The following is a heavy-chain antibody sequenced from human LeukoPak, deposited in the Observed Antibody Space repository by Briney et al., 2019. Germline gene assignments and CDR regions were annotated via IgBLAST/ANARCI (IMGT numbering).Heavy chain of an antibody. CDR1: GGSISSYY. CDR2: IYYSGST. Sequence: SETLSLTCTVSGGSISSYYWSWIRQPPGKGLEWIGYIYYSGSTNYNPSLKSRVTISVDTSKNQFSLKLSSVTAADTAVYYCARVTTTIFGVVRGAFDIWGQGTMVTVSS. CDR3: ARVTTTIFGVVRGAFDI. D-gene: IGHD3-3*01. J-gene: IGHJ3*02. V-gene: IGHV4-59*01.